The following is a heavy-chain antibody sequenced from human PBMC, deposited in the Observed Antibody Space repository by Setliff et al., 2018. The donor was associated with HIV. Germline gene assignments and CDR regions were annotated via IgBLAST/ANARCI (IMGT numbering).Heavy chain of an antibody. CDR3: ARHFPSISLFFGDPGPFDR. V-gene: IGHV4-39*01. D-gene: IGHD3-10*01. Sequence: PSETLSLTSTLYAGFISSSSYYWGWIRQPPGKGLEWIGSIFNDGRTYYNPSLKSRVTIPMDTSTNQFSLKLSSVTAADTAVYFCARHFPSISLFFGDPGPFDRWGQGALVTVSS. J-gene: IGHJ4*02. CDR1: AGFISSSSYY. CDR2: IFNDGRT.